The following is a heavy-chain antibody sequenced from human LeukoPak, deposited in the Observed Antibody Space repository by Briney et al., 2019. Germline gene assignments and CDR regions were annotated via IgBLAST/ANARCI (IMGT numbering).Heavy chain of an antibody. CDR2: VYHSVST. V-gene: IGHV4-4*02. J-gene: IGHJ3*02. Sequence: ASETLSLTCAVSGGSISSSYWWSWVRQPPGKGLEWIGEVYHSVSTNYYPSLKSRVTISIEKSKNQFSLKLSSVTAADTAVYYCAGAYCGGDCYSGRAFDIWGQGTMVTVSS. D-gene: IGHD2-21*02. CDR1: GGSISSSYW. CDR3: AGAYCGGDCYSGRAFDI.